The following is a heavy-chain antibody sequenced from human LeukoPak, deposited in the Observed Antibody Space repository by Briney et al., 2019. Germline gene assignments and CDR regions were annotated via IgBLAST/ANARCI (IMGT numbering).Heavy chain of an antibody. V-gene: IGHV3-7*01. D-gene: IGHD6-13*01. CDR3: ASTTTYSSSWFEGGYYFAS. CDR1: GFTFSSYW. Sequence: GGSLRLSCAASGFTFSSYWMSWVRQAPGKGLEWVADIKQDGSEKYYVDSVKGRFTISRDNAKNSLYLQMNSLRAEDTAVYYCASTTTYSSSWFEGGYYFASGAREP. J-gene: IGHJ4*02. CDR2: IKQDGSEK.